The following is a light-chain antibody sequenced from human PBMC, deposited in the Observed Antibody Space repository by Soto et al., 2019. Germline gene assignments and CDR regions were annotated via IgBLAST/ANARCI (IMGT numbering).Light chain of an antibody. Sequence: DIVMTQSPDSLAVSLGERATINCKSSQIVLYSSNNKNYLAWYQQKPGQPPRLLIYGASLRATGIPDRFSGSGSGTDFTLNINTIEPEDSAVYYCQRYGRSPTWTFGQGTKVDIK. CDR3: QRYGRSPTWT. CDR1: QIVLYSSNNKNY. J-gene: IGKJ1*01. V-gene: IGKV4-1*01. CDR2: GAS.